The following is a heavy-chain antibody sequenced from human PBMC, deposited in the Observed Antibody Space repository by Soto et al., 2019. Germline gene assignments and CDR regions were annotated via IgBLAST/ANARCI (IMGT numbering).Heavy chain of an antibody. D-gene: IGHD4-4*01. CDR3: AKLSSNYESDL. CDR2: VTGNGGNT. Sequence: EVQLLESGGGLVQPGGSLRLSCAASGFTFSSYAMNWVRQAPGKGLEWVSVVTGNGGNTFYADSVKGQFTISRDNSKNTRYLQMNSLRAEDTAVYYCAKLSSNYESDLWGQGTLVTVSA. CDR1: GFTFSSYA. J-gene: IGHJ5*02. V-gene: IGHV3-23*01.